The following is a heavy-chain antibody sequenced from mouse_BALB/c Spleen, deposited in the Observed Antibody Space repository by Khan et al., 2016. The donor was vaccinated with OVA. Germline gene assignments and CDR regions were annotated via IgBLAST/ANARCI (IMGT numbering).Heavy chain of an antibody. CDR1: GYTFTDYN. D-gene: IGHD1-1*01. Sequence: VRLQQSGPELVKPGASVKIPCKASGYTFTDYNMDWVKQSHGKSLEWIGDITPNNGGTIYNQKFKGKATLTVDKSSSTAYMELRSLTSEDTAVYYCTRGGHGSPFDYWGQGTTPTVSS. V-gene: IGHV1-18*01. CDR2: ITPNNGGT. J-gene: IGHJ2*01. CDR3: TRGGHGSPFDY.